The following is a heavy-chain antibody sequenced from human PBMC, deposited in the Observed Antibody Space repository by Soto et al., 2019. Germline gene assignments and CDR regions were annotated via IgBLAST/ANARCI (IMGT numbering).Heavy chain of an antibody. CDR3: ARVYPSDTRYGYVGNNWFDP. CDR2: INAGNGNT. Sequence: ASVKVSCKSSVYTFTIYAIHCVRQAPGQRLEWMGWINAGNGNTKYSQKFQGRVTMTRDTSTSTVYMELSSLRSEDTAVYYCARVYPSDTRYGYVGNNWFDPWGQGTLVTVSS. J-gene: IGHJ5*02. V-gene: IGHV1-3*01. D-gene: IGHD5-18*01. CDR1: VYTFTIYA.